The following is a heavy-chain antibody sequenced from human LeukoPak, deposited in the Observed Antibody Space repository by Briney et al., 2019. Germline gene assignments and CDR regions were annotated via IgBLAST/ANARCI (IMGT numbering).Heavy chain of an antibody. Sequence: GGSLRLSCAASGFTFSSYAMHWVRQAPGKGLEWVAVISYDGSNKYYADSVKGRFTISRDNSKNTLYLQMYSLRAEDTAVYYCARDEYYYGSGSYSRMGYWGQGTLVTVSS. J-gene: IGHJ4*02. CDR2: ISYDGSNK. V-gene: IGHV3-30-3*01. D-gene: IGHD3-10*01. CDR1: GFTFSSYA. CDR3: ARDEYYYGSGSYSRMGY.